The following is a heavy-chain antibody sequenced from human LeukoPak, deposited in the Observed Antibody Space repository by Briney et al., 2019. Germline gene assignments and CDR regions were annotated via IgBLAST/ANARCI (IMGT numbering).Heavy chain of an antibody. D-gene: IGHD6-13*01. CDR3: ARGARIAAAGTIDY. CDR1: GGSFSGYY. J-gene: IGHJ4*02. V-gene: IGHV4-34*01. CDR2: INHSGST. Sequence: SETLSLTCAVYGGSFSGYYWSWIRQPPGKGLEWIGEINHSGSTNYNPSLKRRVTISVDTSKNQFSLKLSSVTAADTAVYYCARGARIAAAGTIDYWGQGTLVTVSS.